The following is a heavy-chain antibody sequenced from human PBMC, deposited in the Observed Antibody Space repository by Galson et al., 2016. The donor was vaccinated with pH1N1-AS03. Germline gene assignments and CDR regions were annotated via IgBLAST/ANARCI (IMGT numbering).Heavy chain of an antibody. CDR3: ARSGDKWVLRH. CDR1: GDTFNDNA. Sequence: SVKVSCKASGDTFNDNALHWVRQAPGQSLEWMGWVNLGNSNTKYSQRFQDRVIITMDTSANTAYMELRDLTSEDTAVFYCARSGDKWVLRHWGQGTLVTVSS. V-gene: IGHV1-3*01. CDR2: VNLGNSNT. J-gene: IGHJ4*02. D-gene: IGHD1-26*01.